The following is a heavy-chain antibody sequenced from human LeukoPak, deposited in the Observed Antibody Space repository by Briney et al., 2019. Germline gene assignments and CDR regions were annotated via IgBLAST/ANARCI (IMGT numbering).Heavy chain of an antibody. Sequence: PGGSLRLSCVASGFIFSECSMNWVRQAPGKGLEWVSYISSSGSTIYYADSVKGRFTISRDNSKNTLYLQMNSLRAEDTAVYFCAKDVVGHQWPENYWGQGTLVTVSS. CDR1: GFIFSECS. J-gene: IGHJ4*02. V-gene: IGHV3-48*04. CDR3: AKDVVGHQWPENY. CDR2: ISSSGSTI. D-gene: IGHD6-19*01.